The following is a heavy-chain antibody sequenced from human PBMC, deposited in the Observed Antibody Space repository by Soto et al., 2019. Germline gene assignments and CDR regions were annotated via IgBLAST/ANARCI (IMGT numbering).Heavy chain of an antibody. CDR2: THHNGGT. D-gene: IGHD1-26*01. CDR1: GDSVFDGRW. J-gene: IGHJ4*02. Sequence: QVQLQESGPGLVKPSGTLSLTCAVSGDSVFDGRWWSWVRLPPGKGLEWIGETHHNGGTSYNPSLKSRVTISVDKSNNHFSLNLTSVTAADTAVYYCAREGGYRLEYWGQGTLVTVSS. CDR3: AREGGYRLEY. V-gene: IGHV4-4*02.